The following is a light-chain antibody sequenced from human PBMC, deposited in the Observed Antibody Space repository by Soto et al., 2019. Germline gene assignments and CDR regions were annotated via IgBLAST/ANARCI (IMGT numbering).Light chain of an antibody. J-gene: IGKJ1*01. V-gene: IGKV3-20*01. CDR1: QSVSSSY. CDR3: QQYGSSRT. CDR2: GAS. Sequence: EIVLTQSPGTLSLSPGERATLSCRASQSVSSSYLAWYQQKPGQATRLLIYGASSRATGIPDRFSGSGSGTDCTLTSSRLEPEDFAVYYCQQYGSSRTFGQGTKVEIK.